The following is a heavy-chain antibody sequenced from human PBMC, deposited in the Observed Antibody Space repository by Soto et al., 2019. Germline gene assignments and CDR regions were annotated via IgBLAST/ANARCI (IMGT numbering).Heavy chain of an antibody. CDR3: ARQIYDSDTGPNFQYYFDS. CDR2: VDPSDSQT. J-gene: IGHJ4*02. V-gene: IGHV5-10-1*01. CDR1: GYSFAGYW. Sequence: GESLKISCKGSGYSFAGYWITWVRQKPGKGLEWMGRVDPSDSQTYYSPSFRGHVTISVTKSITTVFLQWSSLRASDTAMYYCARQIYDSDTGPNFQYYFDSWGQGTPVTVS. D-gene: IGHD3-22*01.